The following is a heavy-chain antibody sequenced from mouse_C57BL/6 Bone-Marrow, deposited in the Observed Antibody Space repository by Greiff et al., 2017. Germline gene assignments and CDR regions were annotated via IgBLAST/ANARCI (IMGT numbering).Heavy chain of an antibody. CDR1: GYAFTNYL. V-gene: IGHV1-54*01. J-gene: IGHJ2*01. CDR2: VNPGSGGT. CDR3: ARSGPCDLYYFDY. D-gene: IGHD3-1*01. Sequence: QVQLQQSGAELVRPGTSVKVSCKASGYAFTNYLIEWVKQRPGQGLEWIGVVNPGSGGTSYNEKFKGKATLTADKSSSTAYMQLSSLTSEDSAVYFCARSGPCDLYYFDYWGKGTTLTVSS.